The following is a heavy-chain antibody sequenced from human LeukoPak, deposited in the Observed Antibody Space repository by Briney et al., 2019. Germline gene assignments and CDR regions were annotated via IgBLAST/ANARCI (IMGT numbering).Heavy chain of an antibody. Sequence: KPSQTLSLTCTVSGGSISSGGYYWSWIRQHPGKGLEWIGYIYYSGSTNYNPSLKSRVTMSIDTSKNQFSLKLSSVTAADTAVYYCARDIAPVTLSPLNWFDPWGQGTLVTVSS. CDR1: GGSISSGGYY. CDR2: IYYSGST. D-gene: IGHD4-23*01. V-gene: IGHV4-31*03. J-gene: IGHJ5*02. CDR3: ARDIAPVTLSPLNWFDP.